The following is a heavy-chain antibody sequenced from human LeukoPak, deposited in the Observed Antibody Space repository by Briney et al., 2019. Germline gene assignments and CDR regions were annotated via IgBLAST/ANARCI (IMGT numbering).Heavy chain of an antibody. V-gene: IGHV3-30*02. J-gene: IGHJ4*02. CDR1: GFTFSNYG. CDR2: IRYDGSNK. Sequence: GGSLRLSCAASGFTFSNYGMHWVRQAPGKGLEWVTFIRYDGSNKFYADSVKGRFTISRDNSKNTLYLQMNSLRGEDSAVYYCATHMGYFDYWGQGTLVTVYS. D-gene: IGHD2-21*01. CDR3: ATHMGYFDY.